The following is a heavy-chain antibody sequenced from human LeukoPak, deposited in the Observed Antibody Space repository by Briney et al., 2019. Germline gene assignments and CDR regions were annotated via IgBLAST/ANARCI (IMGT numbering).Heavy chain of an antibody. Sequence: GGSLRLSCAASGFTFSSYAMHWVRQAPGKGLEWVAVISYDGSNKYYADSVKGRFTISRDNSKNTLYLQMNSLRAEDTAVYYCARTAEGEFDFWGQGTLVTVSS. CDR2: ISYDGSNK. CDR1: GFTFSSYA. J-gene: IGHJ4*02. V-gene: IGHV3-30*04. D-gene: IGHD7-27*01. CDR3: ARTAEGEFDF.